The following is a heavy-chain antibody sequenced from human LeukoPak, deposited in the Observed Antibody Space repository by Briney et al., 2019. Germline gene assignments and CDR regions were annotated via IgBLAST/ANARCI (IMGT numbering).Heavy chain of an antibody. V-gene: IGHV4-59*01. J-gene: IGHJ3*02. CDR3: ATSPLAYCGGDCYNLAAFDI. CDR2: LLYCGLT. D-gene: IGHD2-21*01. Sequence: SETLSLTCNVFGGPISSYYGSWIRQPAGKGLEWIGYLLYCGLTYYNPSLNTRATISVDTSKNQFSLKLSSVTAADTAVYYCATSPLAYCGGDCYNLAAFDIWGQGTMVTVSS. CDR1: GGPISSYY.